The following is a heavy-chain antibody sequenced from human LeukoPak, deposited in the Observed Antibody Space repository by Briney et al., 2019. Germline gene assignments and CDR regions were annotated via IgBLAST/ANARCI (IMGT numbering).Heavy chain of an antibody. D-gene: IGHD3-10*01. Sequence: SETLSLTCTVSGGSISSYYWSWIRQPPGKGLQWIGEINHSGSTNYNPSLKSRVTISVDTSKNQFSLRLSSVTAADTAVYYCARSSNYYASGSYYRPFGYWGQGTLVTVSS. CDR2: INHSGST. V-gene: IGHV4-34*01. CDR1: GGSISSYY. J-gene: IGHJ4*02. CDR3: ARSSNYYASGSYYRPFGY.